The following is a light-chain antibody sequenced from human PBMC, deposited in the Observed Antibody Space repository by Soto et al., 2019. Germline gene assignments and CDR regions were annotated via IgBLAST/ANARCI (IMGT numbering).Light chain of an antibody. V-gene: IGKV3-20*01. J-gene: IGKJ1*01. CDR3: QQYGSPGT. CDR2: DGS. Sequence: EIVMTQSPDTVYVSPGERATISCRASQRVRSNLTWYHHKPCQAPRLLIDDGSTRALVIPARFSGSGSGTDFTLTISGLEPEDFAVYYCQQYGSPGTFGQGTKVDIK. CDR1: QRVRSN.